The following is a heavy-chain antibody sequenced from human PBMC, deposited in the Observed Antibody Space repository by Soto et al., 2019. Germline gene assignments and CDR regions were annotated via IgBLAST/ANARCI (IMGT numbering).Heavy chain of an antibody. D-gene: IGHD5-12*01. J-gene: IGHJ6*03. CDR2: INHTGDT. Sequence: QVQLQQWGAGLLKPSETLSLTCGVSGGSLSGFYWSWIRQPPGKGLEWMAEINHTGDTKYNPSLKSRVTISVDTSTNQVSLKLGSVTAADRAVYFCARTSDAVATGGDPRGYYYMDVWGKGTTVTVPS. CDR3: ARTSDAVATGGDPRGYYYMDV. V-gene: IGHV4-34*01. CDR1: GGSLSGFY.